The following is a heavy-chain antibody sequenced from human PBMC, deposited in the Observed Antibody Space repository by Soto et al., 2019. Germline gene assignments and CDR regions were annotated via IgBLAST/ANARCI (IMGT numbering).Heavy chain of an antibody. Sequence: GGSLRLSCAASGFTFSSYDMHWVRQATGKGLEWVSAIGTAGDTYYPGSVKGRFTISRENAKNSLYLQMNSLRAEDTAVYYCARGQYSCSSSWGYYYYYGMDVWGQGTTVTGS. CDR3: ARGQYSCSSSWGYYYYYGMDV. CDR2: IGTAGDT. J-gene: IGHJ6*02. CDR1: GFTFSSYD. V-gene: IGHV3-13*01. D-gene: IGHD6-6*01.